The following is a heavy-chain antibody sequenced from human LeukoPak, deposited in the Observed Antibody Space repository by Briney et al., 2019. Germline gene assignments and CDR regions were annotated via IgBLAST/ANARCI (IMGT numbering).Heavy chain of an antibody. CDR1: GGTISSYA. D-gene: IGHD3-9*01. J-gene: IGHJ6*04. Sequence: ASVKVSCKASGGTISSYAISWVRQAPGQGLEWMGGIIPSFGTANYAQKFQGRVTITADKSTSTAYMELSSLRSEDTAVYYCEKKSAYDILTGYSYGMDVWGKGTTLTVSS. CDR3: EKKSAYDILTGYSYGMDV. CDR2: IIPSFGTA. V-gene: IGHV1-69*06.